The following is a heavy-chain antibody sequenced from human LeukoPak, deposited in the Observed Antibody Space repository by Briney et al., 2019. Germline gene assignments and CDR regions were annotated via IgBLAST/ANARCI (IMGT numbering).Heavy chain of an antibody. J-gene: IGHJ4*02. V-gene: IGHV3-30-3*01. CDR1: GFTFSSYA. CDR2: ISYDGSNK. D-gene: IGHD6-13*01. Sequence: GGSLRLSCAASGFTFSSYAMHWVRQAPGKGLEWVAVISYDGSNKYYADSVKGRFTISRDNSKNTLYLQMNSLRAEDTAVYYCARADSSSWNFDYWGQGTLVTVSS. CDR3: ARADSSSWNFDY.